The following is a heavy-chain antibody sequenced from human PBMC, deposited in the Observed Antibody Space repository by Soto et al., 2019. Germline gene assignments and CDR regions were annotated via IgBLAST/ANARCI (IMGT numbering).Heavy chain of an antibody. D-gene: IGHD6-6*01. CDR2: ISGSGGST. V-gene: IGHV3-23*01. CDR1: GFTFSSYA. Sequence: PGGSLRLSCAASGFTFSSYAMSWVRQAPGKGLEWVSAISGSGGSTYYADSVKGRFTISRDNSKNTLYLQMNSLRAEDTAVYYCAKVGWQLQTSRLAANYFDYWGQGTLVTVSS. CDR3: AKVGWQLQTSRLAANYFDY. J-gene: IGHJ4*02.